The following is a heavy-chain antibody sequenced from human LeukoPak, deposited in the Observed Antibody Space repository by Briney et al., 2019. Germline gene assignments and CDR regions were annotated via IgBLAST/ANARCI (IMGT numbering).Heavy chain of an antibody. CDR1: GGSMSSTKW. J-gene: IGHJ4*02. CDR3: ATSTVMNHYCFDY. V-gene: IGHV4-4*02. Sequence: PSGTLTLTCAVSGGSMSSTKWWNWVRPPPGKGLEWVGEIYHSGSTNYNPSLKSRITISVDKSKNQVSLNLSSVTAADTAVYYCATSTVMNHYCFDYWAQGTLVTVSS. D-gene: IGHD1-14*01. CDR2: IYHSGST.